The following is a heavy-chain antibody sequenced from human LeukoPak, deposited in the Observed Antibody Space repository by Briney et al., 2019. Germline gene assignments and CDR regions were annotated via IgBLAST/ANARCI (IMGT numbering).Heavy chain of an antibody. J-gene: IGHJ6*03. CDR1: GGSISSYY. V-gene: IGHV4-59*01. CDR3: ARTTMVRGTYYMDV. D-gene: IGHD3-10*01. CDR2: IYYSAYT. Sequence: QTSETLSLTCTVSGGSISSYYWSWIRQPPGKGLEWIGYIYYSAYTNYNPSLKSRVTISVDTSKNQFSLKLSSVTAADTAVYYCARTTMVRGTYYMDVWGKGTTVTISS.